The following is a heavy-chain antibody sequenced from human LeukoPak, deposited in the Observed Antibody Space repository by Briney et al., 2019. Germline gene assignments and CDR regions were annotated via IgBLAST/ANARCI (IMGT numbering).Heavy chain of an antibody. D-gene: IGHD5-18*01. Sequence: PGGSLRLSCTASGFTFGDYAMSWFRQAPGKGLEWVGFIRSKAYGGTTEYAASVKGRFTISRDDSKSIAYLQMNSLKTEDTAVYYCARDRSGYSYGLHYWGQGTLVTVSS. V-gene: IGHV3-49*03. J-gene: IGHJ4*02. CDR2: IRSKAYGGTT. CDR3: ARDRSGYSYGLHY. CDR1: GFTFGDYA.